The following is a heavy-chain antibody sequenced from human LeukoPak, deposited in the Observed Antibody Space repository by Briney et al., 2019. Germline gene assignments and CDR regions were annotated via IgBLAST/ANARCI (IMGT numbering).Heavy chain of an antibody. J-gene: IGHJ2*01. CDR3: ARVAIGSWYFDL. Sequence: GASVKVSCKASGYTFTSYAISWVRQAPGQGLEWMGWISTYNGNTNYAQKFQGRVTLTTDASTSTAFMDLRSLRSDGTAVYHCARVAIGSWYFDLWGRGTLATVSS. D-gene: IGHD2-15*01. CDR2: ISTYNGNT. CDR1: GYTFTSYA. V-gene: IGHV1-18*01.